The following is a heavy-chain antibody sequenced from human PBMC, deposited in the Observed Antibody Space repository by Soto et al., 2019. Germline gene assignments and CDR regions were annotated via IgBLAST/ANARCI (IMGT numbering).Heavy chain of an antibody. Sequence: ASVKVSCKVSGYTLTELSMHWVRQAPGKGLEWMGGFDPEDGETIYAQKFQGRVTMTEDTSTDTAYMELSSLRSEDTAVYYCAREGPRSTSQTMSFDYWGQGTLVTVSS. J-gene: IGHJ4*02. CDR2: FDPEDGET. CDR1: GYTLTELS. CDR3: AREGPRSTSQTMSFDY. V-gene: IGHV1-24*01. D-gene: IGHD2-2*01.